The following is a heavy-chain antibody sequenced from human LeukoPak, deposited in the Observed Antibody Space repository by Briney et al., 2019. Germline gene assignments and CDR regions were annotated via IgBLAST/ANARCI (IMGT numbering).Heavy chain of an antibody. CDR3: ARDGADNYYGSGKSNWFDP. V-gene: IGHV4-59*01. D-gene: IGHD3-10*01. J-gene: IGHJ5*02. Sequence: PSETLSLTCTVSGGSISSYYWSWIRQPPGKGLEWIGYIYYSGSTNYNPSLKSRVTISVDTSKNQFSLKLSSVTAADTAVYYCARDGADNYYGSGKSNWFDPWGQGTLVTVSS. CDR2: IYYSGST. CDR1: GGSISSYY.